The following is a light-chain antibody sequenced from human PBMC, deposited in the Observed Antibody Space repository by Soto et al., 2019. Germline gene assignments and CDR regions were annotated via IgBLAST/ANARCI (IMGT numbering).Light chain of an antibody. CDR3: QQYNSYSGT. Sequence: DIQMTQSPSTLSASVEDRVTITCRASQSISSWLAWYQQKPGKAPKLLIYDASSLESGVPSSFSGSGSGTEFTLTIISLQPDDFATYYCQQYNSYSGTCGQGTKVEIK. J-gene: IGKJ1*01. CDR1: QSISSW. CDR2: DAS. V-gene: IGKV1-5*01.